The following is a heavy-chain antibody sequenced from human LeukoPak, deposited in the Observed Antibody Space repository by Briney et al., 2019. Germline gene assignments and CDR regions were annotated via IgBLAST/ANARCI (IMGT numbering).Heavy chain of an antibody. J-gene: IGHJ4*02. D-gene: IGHD2-2*01. CDR2: IYHSGST. Sequence: SETLSLTCTVSGGSISSSNWWSWVRQPPGKGLEWIGEIYHSGSTNYNPSLKSRVTISVDKSKNQFSLKLSSVTAADTAVYYCASGKVVVPAAIDYWGQGTLVTVSS. CDR3: ASGKVVVPAAIDY. CDR1: GGSISSSNW. V-gene: IGHV4-4*02.